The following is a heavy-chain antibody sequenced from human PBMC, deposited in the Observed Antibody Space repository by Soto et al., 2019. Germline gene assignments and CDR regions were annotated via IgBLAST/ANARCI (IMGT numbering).Heavy chain of an antibody. CDR3: ARDRPTYYYDSSGYYSY. CDR1: GFTFSSYS. V-gene: IGHV3-48*02. J-gene: IGHJ4*02. CDR2: ISSSSTI. Sequence: GGSLRLSCAASGFTFSSYSMNWVRQAPGKGLEWVSYISSSSTIYYADSVKGRFTISRDNAKNSLYLQMNSLRDEDTAVYYCARDRPTYYYDSSGYYSYWGQGTLVTVSS. D-gene: IGHD3-22*01.